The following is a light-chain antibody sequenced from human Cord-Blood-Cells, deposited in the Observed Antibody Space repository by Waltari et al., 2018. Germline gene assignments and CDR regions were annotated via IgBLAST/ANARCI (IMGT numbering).Light chain of an antibody. Sequence: EIVLTQSPGTLSLSPGERATLSCRASQSVSSSYLAWYQQKPGQAPRLLIYGASSGANCIPDRLSGSGSGTDFSLTISRLEAEEFAVYYGQQYGSSPPWTFGQGTKVEIK. J-gene: IGKJ1*01. V-gene: IGKV3-20*01. CDR1: QSVSSSY. CDR3: QQYGSSPPWT. CDR2: GAS.